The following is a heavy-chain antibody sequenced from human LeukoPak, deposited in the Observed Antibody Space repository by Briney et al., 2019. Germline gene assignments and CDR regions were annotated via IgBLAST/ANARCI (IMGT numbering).Heavy chain of an antibody. CDR2: ISGRGGTT. Sequence: PGGSLRLSCAVSGFTLSTCAMSWVCQPPGKGLEWGSVISGRGGTTYSADYVKGRSTISRDNPKNTLYLQMNSLRAEDTAAYYCARGRGNNGGNTNGYFGDWGEGTLVTVSS. CDR1: GFTLSTCA. CDR3: ARGRGNNGGNTNGYFGD. D-gene: IGHD4-23*01. V-gene: IGHV3-23*01. J-gene: IGHJ4*02.